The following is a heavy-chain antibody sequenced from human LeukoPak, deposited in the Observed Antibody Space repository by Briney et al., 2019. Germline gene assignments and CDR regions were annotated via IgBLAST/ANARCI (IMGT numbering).Heavy chain of an antibody. Sequence: SETLSLTCTVSGGSISSYYWGWVRQPPGKGLEWIGYIYYSGSTYYNPSLKSRVTISVDRSKNQFSLKLSSVTAADTAVYYCARDVVGYFDYWGQGTLVTVSS. CDR2: IYYSGST. CDR1: GGSISSYY. CDR3: ARDVVGYFDY. V-gene: IGHV4-59*12. D-gene: IGHD2-15*01. J-gene: IGHJ4*02.